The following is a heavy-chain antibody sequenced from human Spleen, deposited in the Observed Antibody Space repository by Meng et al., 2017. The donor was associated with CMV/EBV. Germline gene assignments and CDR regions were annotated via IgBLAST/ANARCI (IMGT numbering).Heavy chain of an antibody. CDR3: SMGIAAVEN. CDR2: IYYSGST. V-gene: IGHV4-39*07. D-gene: IGHD6-13*01. CDR1: GASISSYY. Sequence: GSLRLSCTVSGASISSYYWGWVRQPPGKGLEWIGSIYYSGSTYYNPSLKSRVTISVDTSKNQLSLRLNSVTAADTAIYYCSMGIAAVENWGQGTLVTVSS. J-gene: IGHJ4*02.